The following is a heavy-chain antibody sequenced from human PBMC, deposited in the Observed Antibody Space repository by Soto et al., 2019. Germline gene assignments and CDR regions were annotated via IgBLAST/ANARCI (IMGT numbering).Heavy chain of an antibody. J-gene: IGHJ4*02. CDR3: ARTDKVNSQRSGWANRFDY. CDR1: GFTFTNYA. CDR2: ITPTGAT. D-gene: IGHD6-19*01. Sequence: EMQLLESGGGLVQPGGSLRLFCAASGFTFTNYAMTWVRQAPGKGLEWVSTITPTGATFYGDTVTGRFTISRDNSRSTVFLQMNSLRAEDTAMYDCARTDKVNSQRSGWANRFDYWGQGTLVNVSS. V-gene: IGHV3-23*01.